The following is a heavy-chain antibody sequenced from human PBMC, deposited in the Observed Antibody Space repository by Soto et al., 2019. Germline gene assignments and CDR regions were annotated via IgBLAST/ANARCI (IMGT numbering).Heavy chain of an antibody. Sequence: PGGSLRLSCAASGFTVSSNYMSWVRQAPGKGLEWVSVIYSGGSTYYADSVKGRFTISRDNSKNTLYLQMNSLRAEDTAVYYCARDSSSWPTYGMDVWGQGTTVTVSS. CDR2: IYSGGST. J-gene: IGHJ6*02. V-gene: IGHV3-53*01. CDR1: GFTVSSNY. CDR3: ARDSSSWPTYGMDV. D-gene: IGHD6-13*01.